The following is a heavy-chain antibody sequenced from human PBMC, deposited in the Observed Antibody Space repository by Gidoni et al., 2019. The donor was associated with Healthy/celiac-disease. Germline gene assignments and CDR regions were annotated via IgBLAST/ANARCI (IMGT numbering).Heavy chain of an antibody. V-gene: IGHV1-46*03. J-gene: IGHJ4*02. CDR1: GYTFTSYD. CDR2: INPSGGST. CDR3: ARGEERGYSYGYGFDY. Sequence: QVQLVQSGADVKKPGSSVKVSCTASGYTFTSYDMHWVRQAPGQGLEWMGIINPSGGSTRYAQKFQGRVTMTRDTSTCTVYMELSSLRSEDTAVYYCARGEERGYSYGYGFDYWGQGTLVTVSS. D-gene: IGHD5-18*01.